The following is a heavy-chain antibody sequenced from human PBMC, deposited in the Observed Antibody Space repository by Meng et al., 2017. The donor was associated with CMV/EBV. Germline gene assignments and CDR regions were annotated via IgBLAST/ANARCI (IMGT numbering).Heavy chain of an antibody. Sequence: GESLKISCAASGFTFSSYGMHWVRQAPGKGLEWVAFIRYDGSNKYYADSVKDRFTISRDNSKNTLYLQMNSLRAEDTAVYYCAKELEYYDFWRGIGAFDIWGQGTMVTVSS. CDR2: IRYDGSNK. CDR1: GFTFSSYG. CDR3: AKELEYYDFWRGIGAFDI. V-gene: IGHV3-30*02. D-gene: IGHD3-3*01. J-gene: IGHJ3*02.